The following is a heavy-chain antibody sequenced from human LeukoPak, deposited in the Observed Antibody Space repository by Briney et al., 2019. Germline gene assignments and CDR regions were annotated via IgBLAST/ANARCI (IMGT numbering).Heavy chain of an antibody. Sequence: GGSLRLSCAASGFPFSDHYIDWVRQAPGKGLEWVGRARNRGNGYPTQYAASVKGRFTFSRDDSENTVYLQMNSLKTEDTAVYFCARIMRVDYGTYYFDYWGQGTLVTVSS. CDR3: ARIMRVDYGTYYFDY. CDR2: ARNRGNGYPT. V-gene: IGHV3-72*01. J-gene: IGHJ4*02. CDR1: GFPFSDHY. D-gene: IGHD4/OR15-4a*01.